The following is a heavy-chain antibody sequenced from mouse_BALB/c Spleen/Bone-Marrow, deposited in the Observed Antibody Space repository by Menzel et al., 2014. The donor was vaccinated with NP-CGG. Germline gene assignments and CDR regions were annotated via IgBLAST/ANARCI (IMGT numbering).Heavy chain of an antibody. CDR1: GYSITSDYA. Sequence: EVQLVESGPGLVKPSQSLSLTCTVTGYSITSDYAWNWIRQFPGNKLEWMGNINYSGSTSYNPSLKSRISITRDTSKNQFFLQLNSVTTEDTATCYCARGRDYFDYWGQGTTLTVSS. CDR3: ARGRDYFDY. V-gene: IGHV3-2*02. CDR2: INYSGST. J-gene: IGHJ2*01.